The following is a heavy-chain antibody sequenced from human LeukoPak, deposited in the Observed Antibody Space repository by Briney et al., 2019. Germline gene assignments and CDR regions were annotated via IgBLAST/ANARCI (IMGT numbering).Heavy chain of an antibody. Sequence: GGSLRLSCAASGFTFSSYAMSWVRQAPGKGLEWVSAISGSGGSTYYADSVKGRFTISGDNSKNTLYLQMNSLRAEDTAVYYCAPDDFWSGYTHLNFDYWGQGTLVTVSS. V-gene: IGHV3-23*01. CDR2: ISGSGGST. J-gene: IGHJ4*02. CDR1: GFTFSSYA. D-gene: IGHD3-3*01. CDR3: APDDFWSGYTHLNFDY.